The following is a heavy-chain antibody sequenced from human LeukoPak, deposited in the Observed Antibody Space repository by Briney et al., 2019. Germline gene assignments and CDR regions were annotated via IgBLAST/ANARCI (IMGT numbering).Heavy chain of an antibody. J-gene: IGHJ5*02. CDR2: INPNSGGT. CDR3: ARVDCGGDCYSGRGWFDP. CDR1: GYTFTGYY. V-gene: IGHV1-2*02. Sequence: ASVKVSCKASGYTFTGYYMHWVRQAPGQGLEWMGWINPNSGGTNYAQKFQGRVTMTRDTSISTAYMELSRLRSEDTALYYCARVDCGGDCYSGRGWFDPWGQGTLVTVSS. D-gene: IGHD2-21*02.